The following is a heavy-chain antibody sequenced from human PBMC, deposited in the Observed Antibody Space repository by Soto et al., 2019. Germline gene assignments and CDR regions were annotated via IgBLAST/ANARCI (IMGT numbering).Heavy chain of an antibody. D-gene: IGHD3-22*01. CDR3: ARVAGGNYYDSSGLDY. CDR2: IYTSGST. J-gene: IGHJ4*02. Sequence: SETLSLTCSVSGGAISRYYWSWVRQPAGKGLEWIGRIYTSGSTNYNPSLKSRVTMSVDTSKNQFSLKLSSVTAADTAVYYCARVAGGNYYDSSGLDYWGQGTLVTVSS. V-gene: IGHV4-4*07. CDR1: GGAISRYY.